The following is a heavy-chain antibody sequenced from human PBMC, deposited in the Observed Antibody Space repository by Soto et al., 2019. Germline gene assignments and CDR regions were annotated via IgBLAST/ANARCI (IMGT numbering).Heavy chain of an antibody. CDR2: IYPGDSET. CDR1: GYSFTSYW. CDR3: ARHVVIPAAKFYYGMDV. V-gene: IGHV5-51*01. D-gene: IGHD2-2*01. Sequence: GESLKISCKGSGYSFTSYWIGWVRQMPGKGLEWMGIIYPGDSETRYSPSFQGQVTISVDKSISTAYLQWSSLKASDTAMYYCARHVVIPAAKFYYGMDVWGQGTTVTVS. J-gene: IGHJ6*02.